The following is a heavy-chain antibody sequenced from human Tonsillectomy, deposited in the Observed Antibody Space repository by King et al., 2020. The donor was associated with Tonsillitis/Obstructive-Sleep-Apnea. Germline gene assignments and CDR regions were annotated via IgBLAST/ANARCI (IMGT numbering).Heavy chain of an antibody. J-gene: IGHJ4*02. CDR1: GYTFTSYY. D-gene: IGHD3-3*01. CDR3: ARDSNYDFWSGYYPSDY. CDR2: INPSGGST. Sequence: QLVQSGAEVKKPGASVKVSCKASGYTFTSYYMHWVRQAPGQGLEWMGIINPSGGSTSYAQKFQGRVTMTRDTSTSTVNMELSSLRSEDTAVYYCARDSNYDFWSGYYPSDYWGQGTLVTVSS. V-gene: IGHV1-46*01.